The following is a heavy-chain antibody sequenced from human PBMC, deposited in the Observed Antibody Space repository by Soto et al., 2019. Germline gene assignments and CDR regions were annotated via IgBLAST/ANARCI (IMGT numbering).Heavy chain of an antibody. Sequence: SETLSLTCTVSGGSISSYYWSWIRQPPGKGLEWIGYIYYSGSTNYNPSLKSRVTISVDTSKNQFSLKLSSVTAADTAVYYCAGWRQLDKDDAFDIWGQGTMVTVSS. D-gene: IGHD6-13*01. V-gene: IGHV4-59*01. CDR3: AGWRQLDKDDAFDI. CDR1: GGSISSYY. J-gene: IGHJ3*02. CDR2: IYYSGST.